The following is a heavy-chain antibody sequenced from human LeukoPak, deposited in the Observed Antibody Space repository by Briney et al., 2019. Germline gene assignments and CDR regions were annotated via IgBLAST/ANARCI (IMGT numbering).Heavy chain of an antibody. CDR1: GFTFDDYA. D-gene: IGHD6-19*01. J-gene: IGHJ4*02. V-gene: IGHV3-9*01. CDR3: AKVIAVAGGGYYFDY. CDR2: ISWNSGSI. Sequence: GRSLRLSWAASGFTFDDYAMPWVRKAPGKGLEWVSGISWNSGSIGYADSVKGRFTISRDNAKNSLYLQMNSLRAEDTALYYCAKVIAVAGGGYYFDYWGQGTLVAVSS.